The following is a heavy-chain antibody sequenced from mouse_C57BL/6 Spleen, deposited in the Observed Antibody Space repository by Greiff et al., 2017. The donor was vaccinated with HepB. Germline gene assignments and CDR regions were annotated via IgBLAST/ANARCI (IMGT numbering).Heavy chain of an antibody. CDR3: ARVNWDVGAMDY. D-gene: IGHD4-1*01. Sequence: VQLKQSGPELVKPGASVKISCKASGYSFTGYYMNWVKQSPEKSLEWIGEINPSTGGTTYNQKFKAKATLTVDKSSSTAYMQLKSLTSEDSAVYYCARVNWDVGAMDYWGQGTSVTVSS. V-gene: IGHV1-42*01. J-gene: IGHJ4*01. CDR1: GYSFTGYY. CDR2: INPSTGGT.